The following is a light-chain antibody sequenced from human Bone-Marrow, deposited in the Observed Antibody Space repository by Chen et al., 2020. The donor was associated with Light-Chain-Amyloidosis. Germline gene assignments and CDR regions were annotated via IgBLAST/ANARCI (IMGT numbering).Light chain of an antibody. CDR1: SSDVGGDNH. CDR3: SSYTITNTLV. V-gene: IGLV2-14*01. CDR2: EVT. Sequence: QSALTQPASVSGSPGQSITISCTGTSSDVGGDNHVSWYQQHPAKAPKLMIYEVTNLPSWVPDRFSASKSDNTASLTISGLQTEDEADYFCSSYTITNTLVFGSGTRVTVL. J-gene: IGLJ1*01.